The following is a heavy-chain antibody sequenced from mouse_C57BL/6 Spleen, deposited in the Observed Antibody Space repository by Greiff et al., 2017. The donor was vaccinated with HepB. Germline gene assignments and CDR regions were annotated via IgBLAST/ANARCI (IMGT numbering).Heavy chain of an antibody. V-gene: IGHV1-80*01. D-gene: IGHD2-4*01. CDR1: GYAFSSYW. CDR3: ARREDYDAWFAY. Sequence: VQVVESGAELVKPGASVKISCKASGYAFSSYWMNWVKQRPGKGLEWIGQIYPGDGDTNYNGKFKGKATLTADKSSSTAYMQLSSLTSEDSAVYFCARREDYDAWFAYWGQGTLVTVSA. J-gene: IGHJ3*01. CDR2: IYPGDGDT.